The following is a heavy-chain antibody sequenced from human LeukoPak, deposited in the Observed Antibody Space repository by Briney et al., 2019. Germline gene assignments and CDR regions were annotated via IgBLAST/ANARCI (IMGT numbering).Heavy chain of an antibody. V-gene: IGHV1-46*01. CDR3: ARGPHQHSDP. J-gene: IGHJ5*02. CDR2: LVPSRGTP. Sequence: ASVKVSCKASGYSFTDFYIHWVRQAPGQGLEWMAKLVPSRGTPSYAQKFQGRVTVTSDTSTSTVHMELSSLRSDDSAVYYCARGPHQHSDPWGQGTLVSVSS. CDR1: GYSFTDFY. D-gene: IGHD2-2*01.